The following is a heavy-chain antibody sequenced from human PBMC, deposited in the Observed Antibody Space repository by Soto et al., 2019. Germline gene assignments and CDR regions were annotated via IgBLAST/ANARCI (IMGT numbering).Heavy chain of an antibody. CDR2: IRATGGQT. D-gene: IGHD2-21*01. Sequence: EVQLLESGGGVVQPGGSLRLSCAASGFTFRNFVMSWVRQAPGKGLEWVSAIRATGGQTFYADSVKGRFTISRDNSKNMSYLQINNLRDEDTALYFCAQDRGWGVVSPSHDSWGQGTLVTVSS. J-gene: IGHJ4*02. CDR3: AQDRGWGVVSPSHDS. V-gene: IGHV3-23*01. CDR1: GFTFRNFV.